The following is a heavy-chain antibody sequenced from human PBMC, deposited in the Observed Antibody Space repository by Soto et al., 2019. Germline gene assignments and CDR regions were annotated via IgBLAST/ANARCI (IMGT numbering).Heavy chain of an antibody. CDR1: GFTFSSYA. V-gene: IGHV3-30-3*01. CDR3: ARDRGAY. CDR2: ISYDGTNK. Sequence: GGSLRLSCAASGFTFSSYAMHWVGRAPGKGLDWVAVISYDGTNKYYADSVKGRFTISRDNSENTLYLQMNSLRAENTALYHYARDRGAYWGRGIRVTVSS. J-gene: IGHJ4*03. D-gene: IGHD1-26*01.